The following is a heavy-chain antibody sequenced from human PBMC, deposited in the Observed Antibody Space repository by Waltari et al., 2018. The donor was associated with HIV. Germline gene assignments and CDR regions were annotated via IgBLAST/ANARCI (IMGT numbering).Heavy chain of an antibody. Sequence: EVRLVESGGGLVQPGGPLRISCAASAFTFMCSWVTWVRQAPGKGLEWVANIKEDGSEIHYVDSVKGRFTISRDNAKNSLYLQMNSLRAEDTAVYYCARRQQLTDWGQGTLVTVSS. CDR2: IKEDGSEI. J-gene: IGHJ4*02. CDR1: AFTFMCSW. V-gene: IGHV3-7*01. CDR3: ARRQQLTD. D-gene: IGHD6-13*01.